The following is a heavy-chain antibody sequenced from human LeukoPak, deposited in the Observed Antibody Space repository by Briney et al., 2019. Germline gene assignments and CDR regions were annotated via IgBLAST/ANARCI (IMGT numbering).Heavy chain of an antibody. CDR1: GGTFSSYA. J-gene: IGHJ3*02. D-gene: IGHD3-9*01. Sequence: GASVKVSCKASGGTFSSYAISWVRQAPGQGLEWMGGIIPIFGTANYAQKFQGRVTITADGSTSTAYMELSSLRSEDTAVYYCARDSDILTGALHAFDIWGQGIMVTVSS. CDR3: ARDSDILTGALHAFDI. CDR2: IIPIFGTA. V-gene: IGHV1-69*01.